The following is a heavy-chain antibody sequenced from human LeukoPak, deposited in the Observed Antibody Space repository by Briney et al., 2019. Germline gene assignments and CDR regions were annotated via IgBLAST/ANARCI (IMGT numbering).Heavy chain of an antibody. CDR2: IWYDGSNK. Sequence: GGSLRLSCAASGFTFSSYAMHWVRQAPGKGLEWVAVIWYDGSNKYYADSVKGRFTISRDNSKNTLYLQMNSLRAEDTAVYYCARDPTRYYYDSSGYYWDYWGQGTLVTVSS. CDR3: ARDPTRYYYDSSGYYWDY. J-gene: IGHJ4*02. CDR1: GFTFSSYA. V-gene: IGHV3-33*08. D-gene: IGHD3-22*01.